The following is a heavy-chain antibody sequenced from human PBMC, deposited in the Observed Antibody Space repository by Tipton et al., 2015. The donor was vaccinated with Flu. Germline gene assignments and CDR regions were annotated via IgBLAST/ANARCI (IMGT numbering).Heavy chain of an antibody. CDR3: ARDPALGMPEYFDS. J-gene: IGHJ4*02. Sequence: LRLSCAVYGGSFSTYYWNWIRQSPGKGLEWIGYIYNSVYTKYNPSLKSRVTISVDTSKNQFSLRLSSVTAADTAVYFCARDPALGMPEYFDSWGQGTLVTVSS. D-gene: IGHD2-2*01. CDR2: IYNSVYT. V-gene: IGHV4-59*01. CDR1: GGSFSTYY.